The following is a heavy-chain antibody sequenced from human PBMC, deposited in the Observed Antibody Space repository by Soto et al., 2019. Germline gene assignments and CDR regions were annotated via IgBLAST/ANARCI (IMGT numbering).Heavy chain of an antibody. J-gene: IGHJ6*02. Sequence: PGGSLRLSCAASGFTFSSYAMSWVRQAPGKGLEWVSAISGSSGSTYYADSLKGRFTISRDNAKNSLYLQMNSLRAEDTAVYYCARCGFDWLFAQFYYYYGMDFWGQGTTVTVSS. V-gene: IGHV3-23*01. CDR3: ARCGFDWLFAQFYYYYGMDF. D-gene: IGHD3-9*01. CDR1: GFTFSSYA. CDR2: ISGSSGST.